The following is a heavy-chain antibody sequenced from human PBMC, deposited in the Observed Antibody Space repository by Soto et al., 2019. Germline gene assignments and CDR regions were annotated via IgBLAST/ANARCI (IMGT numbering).Heavy chain of an antibody. CDR3: ARGRSASSHFDS. J-gene: IGHJ4*02. D-gene: IGHD3-10*01. CDR2: VYSGGTT. V-gene: IGHV3-66*01. Sequence: EVQLVESGGGLVQPGGSLRLSCAASGFTVSTYYMNWVRQAPGEGLEWVSVVYSGGTTYYADSVRGRFTISRDNSKSTLFLLMNILSAEDTAVYYCARGRSASSHFDSWGQGTLVTVSS. CDR1: GFTVSTYY.